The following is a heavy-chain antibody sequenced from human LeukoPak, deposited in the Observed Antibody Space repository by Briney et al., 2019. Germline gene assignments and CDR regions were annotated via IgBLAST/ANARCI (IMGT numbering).Heavy chain of an antibody. Sequence: TLSLTCAVSGGSISSGGYSWSWIRQPPGKGLEWIGYIYHSGSTYYNPSLKSRVTISVDRSKNQFSLKLSSVTAADTAVYYCARTDSYGLSFDYWGQGTLVTVSS. CDR1: GGSISSGGYS. V-gene: IGHV4-30-2*01. J-gene: IGHJ4*02. CDR2: IYHSGST. D-gene: IGHD5-18*01. CDR3: ARTDSYGLSFDY.